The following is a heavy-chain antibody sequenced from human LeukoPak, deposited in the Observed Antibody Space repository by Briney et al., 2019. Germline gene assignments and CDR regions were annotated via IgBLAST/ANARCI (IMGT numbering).Heavy chain of an antibody. CDR2: IYYSGSP. V-gene: IGHV4-39*01. Sequence: SETLSLTCTVSGGSLSNNNYYWAWIRQPPGKGLECIGSIYYSGSPYYNPSLKSRVTISVDTSKNQFSLRLSSVTAADTAVYYCARDSPGYLAYDSWGQGTLVTVSS. J-gene: IGHJ4*02. CDR3: ARDSPGYLAYDS. CDR1: GGSLSNNNYY. D-gene: IGHD1-1*01.